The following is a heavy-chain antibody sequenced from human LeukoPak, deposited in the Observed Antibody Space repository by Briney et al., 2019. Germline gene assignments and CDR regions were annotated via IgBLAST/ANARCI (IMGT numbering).Heavy chain of an antibody. CDR2: ISSSGSTI. V-gene: IGHV3-11*01. CDR3: ARDLRNSGYWDPDYFDY. CDR1: GFTFSDYY. J-gene: IGHJ4*02. Sequence: GGSLRLSCAASGFTFSDYYMSWIRQAPGKGLEWVSYISSSGSTIYYADSVRGRFTISRDNAKNSLYLQMNSLRAEDTAVYYCARDLRNSGYWDPDYFDYWGQGTLVTVSS. D-gene: IGHD5-12*01.